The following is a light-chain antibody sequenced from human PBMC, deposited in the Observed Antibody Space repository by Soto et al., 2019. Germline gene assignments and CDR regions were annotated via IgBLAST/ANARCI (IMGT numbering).Light chain of an antibody. J-gene: IGLJ2*01. CDR1: NSDIGFYNF. V-gene: IGLV2-14*01. CDR2: EVN. Sequence: QSAPTQPASVSASPGQSITISCTGTNSDIGFYNFVSWYQQHPGKAPALLIFEVNNRPSGVSNRFSGSKSGNTASLTISGLQAEDEADYYCSSYTTASTVIFGGGTKLTVL. CDR3: SSYTTASTVI.